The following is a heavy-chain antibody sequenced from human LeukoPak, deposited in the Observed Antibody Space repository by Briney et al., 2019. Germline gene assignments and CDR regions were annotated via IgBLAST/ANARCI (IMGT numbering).Heavy chain of an antibody. CDR3: AICSSWYDKYYFDY. J-gene: IGHJ4*02. D-gene: IGHD6-13*01. V-gene: IGHV1-2*04. CDR2: INPNSGGT. Sequence: ASMKVSCKASGYTFTGYYMHWVRQAPGQGLEWMGWINPNSGGTNYAQKFQGWVTMTRDTSISTAYMELSRLRSDDTAVYYCAICSSWYDKYYFDYWGQGTLVTVSS. CDR1: GYTFTGYY.